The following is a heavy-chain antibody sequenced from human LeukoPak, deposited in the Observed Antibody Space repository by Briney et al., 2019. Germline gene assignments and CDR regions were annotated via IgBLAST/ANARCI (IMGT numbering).Heavy chain of an antibody. D-gene: IGHD3-22*01. CDR2: ISSSSSYI. CDR1: GGSFSGYY. V-gene: IGHV3-21*01. CDR3: ARALDSDSSVSSGY. Sequence: ETLSLTCAVYGGSFSGYYWSWIRQPPGKGLEWVSSISSSSSYIYYADSVKGRFTISRDNAKNSLYLQMNSLRAEDTAVYYCARALDSDSSVSSGYWGQGTLVTVSS. J-gene: IGHJ4*02.